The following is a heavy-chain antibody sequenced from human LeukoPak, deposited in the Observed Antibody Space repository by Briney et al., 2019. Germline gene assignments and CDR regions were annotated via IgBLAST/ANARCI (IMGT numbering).Heavy chain of an antibody. CDR1: GGSISGEY. CDR3: ARGVGAAGSIDI. V-gene: IGHV4-59*01. CDR2: IYYRGST. J-gene: IGHJ3*02. D-gene: IGHD6-13*01. Sequence: SETLSLTCIVSGGSISGEYWNWIRQPPGKGLEWIGYIYYRGSTNYNPSLKSRVSISVHTSKKQFSLKVSSVTTADTAIYYCARGVGAAGSIDIWGQGTMVTVSS.